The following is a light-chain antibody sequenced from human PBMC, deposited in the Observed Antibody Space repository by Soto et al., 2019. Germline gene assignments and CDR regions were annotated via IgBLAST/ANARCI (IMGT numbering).Light chain of an antibody. V-gene: IGLV1-47*01. Sequence: QSVLTQPPSASGTPGQGVTISCSGSTSNIGSNYVYWYQQLPGTAPKLLIYRNNQRASGVPDRFSGSKSGTSASLAIGGLRSDDEADYFCATGDDSPNGFYVCGTGTKVTVL. CDR3: ATGDDSPNGFYV. J-gene: IGLJ1*01. CDR1: TSNIGSNY. CDR2: RNN.